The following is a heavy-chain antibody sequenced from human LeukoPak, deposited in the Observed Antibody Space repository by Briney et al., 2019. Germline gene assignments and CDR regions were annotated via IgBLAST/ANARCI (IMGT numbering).Heavy chain of an antibody. CDR3: VKVGTTGTNNWFDS. J-gene: IGHJ5*01. CDR2: VSDSGDIT. Sequence: GGSLRLSCAASGFTFITYAMNWVRQAPGKGLEWVSFVSDSGDITYYTDSVKGRFTISRDNSINTLWLQMSSLRAEDTAVYYCVKVGTTGTNNWFDSWGQGTLVTVSS. D-gene: IGHD1-1*01. V-gene: IGHV3-23*01. CDR1: GFTFITYA.